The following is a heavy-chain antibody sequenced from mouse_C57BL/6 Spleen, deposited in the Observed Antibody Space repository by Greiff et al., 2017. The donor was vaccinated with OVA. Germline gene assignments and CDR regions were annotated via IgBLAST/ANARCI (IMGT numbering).Heavy chain of an antibody. CDR3: AREAYYSNSDYFDY. CDR2: ISYDGSN. Sequence: DVKLQESGPGLVKPSQSLSLTCSVTGYSITSGYYWNWIRQFPGNKLEWMGYISYDGSNNYNPSLKNRISITRDTSKNQFFLKLNSVTTEDTATYYCAREAYYSNSDYFDYWGQGTTLTVSS. V-gene: IGHV3-6*01. D-gene: IGHD2-5*01. J-gene: IGHJ2*01. CDR1: GYSITSGYY.